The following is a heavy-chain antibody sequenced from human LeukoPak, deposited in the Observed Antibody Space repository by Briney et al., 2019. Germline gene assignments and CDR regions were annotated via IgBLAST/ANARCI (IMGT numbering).Heavy chain of an antibody. CDR2: ISWNSGSI. Sequence: GGSLRLSCAASGFTFDDYAMHWVRQAPGKGVEGVSGISWNSGSIGYADSVKVRFTISRDNSKNSLYLQMNILRAEDTALYYCAKDTGLVPAAYYFDYWGQGTLVTVSS. CDR1: GFTFDDYA. J-gene: IGHJ4*02. V-gene: IGHV3-9*01. CDR3: AKDTGLVPAAYYFDY. D-gene: IGHD2-2*01.